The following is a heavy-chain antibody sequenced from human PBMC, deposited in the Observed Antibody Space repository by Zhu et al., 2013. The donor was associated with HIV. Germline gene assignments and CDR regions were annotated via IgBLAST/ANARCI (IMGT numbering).Heavy chain of an antibody. CDR3: AREGDYCSGGSCYGADAFDI. CDR1: GGSISSGDYY. J-gene: IGHJ3*02. V-gene: IGHV4-30-4*01. CDR2: IYYSGST. D-gene: IGHD2-15*01. Sequence: VQLQESGPGLVKPSQTLSLTCTVSGGSISSGDYYWSWIRQPPGKGLEWIGYIYYSGSTYYNPSLKSRVTISVDTSKNQFSLKLSSVTAADTAVYYCAREGDYCSGGSCYGADAFDIWGQGTMVTVSS.